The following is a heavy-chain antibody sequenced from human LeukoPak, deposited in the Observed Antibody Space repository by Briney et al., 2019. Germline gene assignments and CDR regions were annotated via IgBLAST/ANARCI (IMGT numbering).Heavy chain of an antibody. CDR3: ARHPTGYPNWFDS. J-gene: IGHJ5*01. D-gene: IGHD3-9*01. V-gene: IGHV4-34*01. Sequence: SETLSLTCGVNGGSFSGHSWNWIRQPPGKGLEWLGECNRSGGTNYNPSLKSRVTMSIDTSKNQFSLNLNSATAADTAVYYCARHPTGYPNWFDSWGQGTLVIVSS. CDR1: GGSFSGHS. CDR2: CNRSGGT.